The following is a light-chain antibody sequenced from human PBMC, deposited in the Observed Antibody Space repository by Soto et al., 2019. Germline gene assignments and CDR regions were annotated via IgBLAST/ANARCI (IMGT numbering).Light chain of an antibody. V-gene: IGKV3-20*01. J-gene: IGKJ5*01. CDR3: QQYGGSPIT. CDR2: GAS. CDR1: QSVSNNY. Sequence: EIVMTQSPATLSLSPGERATLSCRASQSVSNNYLAWYQHKPGQAPRLLISGASSRASGVPDRLSGSGSETDFTLIISRLQPEDFALYYCQQYGGSPITFGQGTRLEIK.